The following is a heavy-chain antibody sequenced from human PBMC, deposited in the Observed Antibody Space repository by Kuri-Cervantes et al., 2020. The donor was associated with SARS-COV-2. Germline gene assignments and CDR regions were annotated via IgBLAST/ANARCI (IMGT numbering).Heavy chain of an antibody. CDR3: AKEGISYSSSSFDY. V-gene: IGHV3-30*18. J-gene: IGHJ4*02. Sequence: GESLKISCAASGFTFSSYGMHWVRQAPGKGLEWVAVISYDGNNKYYADSVKGRFTISRDNSKNTLYLQMNSLRAEDTAVYYCAKEGISYSSSSFDYWGQGTLVTVSS. D-gene: IGHD6-6*01. CDR1: GFTFSSYG. CDR2: ISYDGNNK.